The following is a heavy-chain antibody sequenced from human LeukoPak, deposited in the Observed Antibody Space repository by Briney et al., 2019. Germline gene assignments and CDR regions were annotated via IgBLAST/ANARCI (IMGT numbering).Heavy chain of an antibody. CDR1: GFTFSSCG. CDR3: AKDPLQYGSGSYYFDY. V-gene: IGHV3-30*02. CDR2: IWYDGNNK. J-gene: IGHJ4*02. Sequence: GGSLRLSCAASGFTFSSCGMHWVRQAPGKGLELVAFIWYDGNNKYYADSVKGRFTISRDSSKNTLYLQMSSLRAEDTAVYYCAKDPLQYGSGSYYFDYWGQGTLVTVSS. D-gene: IGHD3-10*01.